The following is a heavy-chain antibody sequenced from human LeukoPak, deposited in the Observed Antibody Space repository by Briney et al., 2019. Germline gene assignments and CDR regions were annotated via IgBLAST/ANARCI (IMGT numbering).Heavy chain of an antibody. CDR1: GGSISSSSHY. CDR2: IYYSGST. CDR3: ARDLNYYGSGNFDY. V-gene: IGHV4-39*07. J-gene: IGHJ4*02. Sequence: SETLSLTCTVSGGSISSSSHYWGWIRQPPGKGLEWIGSIYYSGSTYYNPSLKSRVTISVDTSKNQFSLKLSSVTAADTAVYYCARDLNYYGSGNFDYWGQGTLVTVSS. D-gene: IGHD3-10*01.